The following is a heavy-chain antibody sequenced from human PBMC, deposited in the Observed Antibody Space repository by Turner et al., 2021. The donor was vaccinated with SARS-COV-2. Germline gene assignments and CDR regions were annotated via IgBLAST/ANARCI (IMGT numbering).Heavy chain of an antibody. D-gene: IGHD2-8*01. V-gene: IGHV1-2*02. CDR1: GSTFTDYY. J-gene: IGHJ6*02. Sequence: QVQLVQSGAEVKKPGASVKVSCKASGSTFTDYYMHWVRQAPGQGLEWMGWINPHSGGTNYAQKFQGRVTMTRDTSITTAYMELSSLRSDDTAVYYCAREDIVLMMYSSDGMDVWGQGTTVTVSS. CDR2: INPHSGGT. CDR3: AREDIVLMMYSSDGMDV.